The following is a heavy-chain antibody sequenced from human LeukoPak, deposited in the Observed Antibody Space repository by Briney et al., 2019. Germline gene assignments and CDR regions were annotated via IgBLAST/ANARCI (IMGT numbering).Heavy chain of an antibody. CDR1: GYTFTGYY. CDR2: ISAYNGNT. J-gene: IGHJ5*02. D-gene: IGHD3-22*01. V-gene: IGHV1-18*04. CDR3: ARDRSYYDSSGYSS. Sequence: ASVKGSCKASGYTFTGYYMHWVRQVPGQGLEWMGWISAYNGNTNYAQKLQGRVTMTTDTSTSTAYMELRSLRSDDTAVYYCARDRSYYDSSGYSSWGQGTLATVSS.